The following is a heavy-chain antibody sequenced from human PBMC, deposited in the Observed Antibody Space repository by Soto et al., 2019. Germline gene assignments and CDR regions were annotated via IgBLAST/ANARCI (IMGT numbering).Heavy chain of an antibody. Sequence: QVQLVQSGAEVKKPGSSVKVSCKASGGTFSSYAISWVRQAPGQGLEWMGGIIPIFGTANYAQKFQGRVTITADESTSTAYMELSSLRAEDTAVYYCARVRPGSLRASSGWVDYWGQGTLVTVSS. CDR3: ARVRPGSLRASSGWVDY. CDR1: GGTFSSYA. D-gene: IGHD6-19*01. V-gene: IGHV1-69*01. CDR2: IIPIFGTA. J-gene: IGHJ4*02.